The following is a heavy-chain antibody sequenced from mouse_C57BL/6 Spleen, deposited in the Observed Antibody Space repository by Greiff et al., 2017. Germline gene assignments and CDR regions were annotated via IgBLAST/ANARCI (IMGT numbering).Heavy chain of an antibody. V-gene: IGHV1-69*01. CDR1: GYTFTSYW. D-gene: IGHD2-13*01. CDR2: IDPSDSYT. Sequence: VQRVESGAELVMPGASVKLSCKASGYTFTSYWMHWVKQRPGQGLEWIGEIDPSDSYTNYNQKFKGKSTLTVDKSSSTAYMQLSSLTSEDSAVYYCARGGDYWYFDVWGTGTTVTVSS. CDR3: ARGGDYWYFDV. J-gene: IGHJ1*03.